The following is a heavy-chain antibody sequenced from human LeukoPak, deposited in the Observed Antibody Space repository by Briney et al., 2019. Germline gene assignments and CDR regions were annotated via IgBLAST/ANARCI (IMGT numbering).Heavy chain of an antibody. V-gene: IGHV4-39*07. J-gene: IGHJ4*02. CDR2: IYYSGST. CDR1: GGSISSSSYY. D-gene: IGHD6-6*01. CDR3: ARGRLSRLPRVAARYYFDY. Sequence: PSETLSLTCTVSGGSISSSSYYWGWIRQPPGKGLEWIGSIYYSGSTNYNPSLKSRVTISVDTSKNQFSLKLSSVTAADTAVYYCARGRLSRLPRVAARYYFDYWGQGTLVTVSS.